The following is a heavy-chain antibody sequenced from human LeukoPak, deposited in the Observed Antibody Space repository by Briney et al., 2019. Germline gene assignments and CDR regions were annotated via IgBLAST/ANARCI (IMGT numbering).Heavy chain of an antibody. V-gene: IGHV1-8*01. J-gene: IGHJ5*02. Sequence: ASVKVSCKASGYTFTSFDINWVRQATGQGLEWMGWMNPNSGKTAYAQKFQGRVAMTRNTSINTAYMELSSLRSEDTAVYYCARGFHTSMFGVVTVRWFDPWGQGTLVTVSS. CDR2: MNPNSGKT. CDR3: ARGFHTSMFGVVTVRWFDP. D-gene: IGHD3-3*01. CDR1: GYTFTSFD.